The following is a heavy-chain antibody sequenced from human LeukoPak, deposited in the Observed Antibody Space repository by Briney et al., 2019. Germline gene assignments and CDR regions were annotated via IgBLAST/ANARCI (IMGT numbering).Heavy chain of an antibody. Sequence: SETLSLTCTVSGGSISSYYWSWIRQPPGKGLEWIGYIYYSGSTNYNPSLKSRVTISVDTSKNQFSLKLSSVTAADTAVYYCATSYCGGDCYYPSWYFDVWGRGILVTVSS. CDR2: IYYSGST. CDR1: GGSISSYY. V-gene: IGHV4-59*01. J-gene: IGHJ2*01. D-gene: IGHD2-21*02. CDR3: ATSYCGGDCYYPSWYFDV.